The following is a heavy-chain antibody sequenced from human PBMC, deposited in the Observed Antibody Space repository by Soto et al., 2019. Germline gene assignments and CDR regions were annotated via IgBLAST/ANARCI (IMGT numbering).Heavy chain of an antibody. Sequence: EVQLVESGGGLVKPGGSLRLSCAASGFTFSNAWMSWVRQAPGKGLEWVGRIKSKTDGGTTDYAAPVKGRFTISRDDSKNTLYLQMNSPKTEDTAVYYCTSDIVVVPAAAPVYYYYYYMDVWGKGTTVTVSS. CDR3: TSDIVVVPAAAPVYYYYYYMDV. D-gene: IGHD2-2*01. CDR2: IKSKTDGGTT. V-gene: IGHV3-15*01. J-gene: IGHJ6*03. CDR1: GFTFSNAW.